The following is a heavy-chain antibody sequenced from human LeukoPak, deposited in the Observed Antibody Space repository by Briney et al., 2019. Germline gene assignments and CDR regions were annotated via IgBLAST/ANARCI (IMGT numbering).Heavy chain of an antibody. CDR1: GGSISSSNW. CDR2: IYHSGST. Sequence: PSETLSLTCAVSGGSISSSNWWSWVRQPPGKGLEGIGEIYHSGSTNYNPSLKSRVTMSVDKSKNQFSLKLSSVTAADTAVYYCARSLIAAAYFDYWGQGTLVTVSS. V-gene: IGHV4-4*02. CDR3: ARSLIAAAYFDY. D-gene: IGHD6-13*01. J-gene: IGHJ4*02.